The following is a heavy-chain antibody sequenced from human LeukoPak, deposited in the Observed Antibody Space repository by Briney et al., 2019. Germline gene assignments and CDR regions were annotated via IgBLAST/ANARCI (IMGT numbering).Heavy chain of an antibody. J-gene: IGHJ4*02. D-gene: IGHD1-1*01. Sequence: GGSLRLSCAASGFTFSSYAMNWVRQAPGKGLEWVSSISGSGGTTYTADSVKDRFTISRDNSKNTLYLPMNSLRAEDTAVYYCAKGDLGFGNYYFDYWGQGTLVTVSS. V-gene: IGHV3-23*01. CDR2: ISGSGGTT. CDR3: AKGDLGFGNYYFDY. CDR1: GFTFSSYA.